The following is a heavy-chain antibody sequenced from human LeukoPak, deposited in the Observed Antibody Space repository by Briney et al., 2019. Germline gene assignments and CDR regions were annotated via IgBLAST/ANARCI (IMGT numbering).Heavy chain of an antibody. J-gene: IGHJ4*02. D-gene: IGHD5-18*01. CDR1: GGSFSGYY. Sequence: SETLSLTCAVYGGSFSGYYWSWIRQPPGKGLEWIGEINHSGSTNYNPSLKSRVTISVDTSKNQFSLKLSSVTAADTAVYYCARAFSPLARGYSYGYGRYYFDYWGQGTLVTVSS. CDR3: ARAFSPLARGYSYGYGRYYFDY. CDR2: INHSGST. V-gene: IGHV4-34*01.